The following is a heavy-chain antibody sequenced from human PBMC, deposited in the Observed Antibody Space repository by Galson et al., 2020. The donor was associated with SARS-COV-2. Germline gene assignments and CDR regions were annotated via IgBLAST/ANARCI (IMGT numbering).Heavy chain of an antibody. D-gene: IGHD2-2*01. V-gene: IGHV3-30*04. CDR3: ARETDDHTSSWYDS. J-gene: IGHJ5*01. CDR2: ISYDGTTQ. CDR1: GFALSNSA. Sequence: GGSLRLSCAASGFALSNSAMHWVRQAPGKGLEWVAIISYDGTTQYNSDSVRGRFTISRDISKNTLYLQMNSPRPEDTAVYYCARETDDHTSSWYDSWGQGARVSVSS.